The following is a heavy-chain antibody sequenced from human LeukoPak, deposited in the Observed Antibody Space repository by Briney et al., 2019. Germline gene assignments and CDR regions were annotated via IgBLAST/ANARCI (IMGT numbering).Heavy chain of an antibody. CDR3: ARGNGGYYYYYYYMDV. CDR1: GGSISSYY. D-gene: IGHD3-10*01. Sequence: SETLSLTCTVSGGSISSYYWSWIRQPPGKGLEWIGYIYYSGSTNYNPSLKSRVTISVDTSKNQFSLKLSSVTAADTAVYYCARGNGGYYYYYYYMDVWGKGTTVTVSS. V-gene: IGHV4-59*01. CDR2: IYYSGST. J-gene: IGHJ6*03.